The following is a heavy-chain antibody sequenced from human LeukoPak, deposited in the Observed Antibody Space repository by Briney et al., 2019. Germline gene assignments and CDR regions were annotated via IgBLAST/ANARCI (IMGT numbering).Heavy chain of an antibody. CDR2: IIPIFGTA. CDR1: GYTFTGYY. J-gene: IGHJ5*02. V-gene: IGHV1-69*13. D-gene: IGHD3/OR15-3a*01. Sequence: SVKVSCKASGYTFTGYYMHWVRQAPGQGLEWMGGIIPIFGTANYAQKFQGRVTITADESTSTAYMELSSLRSEDTAVYYCARDPHSDWNWFDPWGQGTLVTVSS. CDR3: ARDPHSDWNWFDP.